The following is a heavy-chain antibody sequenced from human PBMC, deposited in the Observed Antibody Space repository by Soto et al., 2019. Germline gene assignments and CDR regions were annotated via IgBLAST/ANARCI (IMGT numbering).Heavy chain of an antibody. CDR3: TTDPTGGWFDP. CDR2: IKSKTDGGPT. D-gene: IGHD3-10*01. J-gene: IGHJ5*02. V-gene: IGHV3-15*07. Sequence: EVQLVESGGGLVKPGGSLRLSCAASGFTFSNAWMNWVRQAPGTGLEWVGRIKSKTDGGPTDYAAPVKGRFTISRDDSQNTLYLQINSLKIEDTALYYCTTDPTGGWFDPWGQGTLVTVAS. CDR1: GFTFSNAW.